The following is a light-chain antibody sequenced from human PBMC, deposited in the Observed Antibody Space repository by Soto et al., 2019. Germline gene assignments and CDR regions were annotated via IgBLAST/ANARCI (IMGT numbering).Light chain of an antibody. Sequence: QPVLTQSPSASASLGASVKLTCTLSSGHSSYAIAWHQQQPEKGPRYLMKLNSDGSHSKGDGIPDRFSGSSSGAERYLTISSLQSEDEADYYCQTWGTGIRVFGGGPSSPS. CDR3: QTWGTGIRV. V-gene: IGLV4-69*01. CDR1: SGHSSYA. J-gene: IGLJ3*02. CDR2: LNSDGSH.